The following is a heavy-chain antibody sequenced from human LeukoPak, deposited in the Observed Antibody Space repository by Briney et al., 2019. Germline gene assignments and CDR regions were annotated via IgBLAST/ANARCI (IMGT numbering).Heavy chain of an antibody. CDR1: GFTFSNYG. CDR2: ISYDGSNK. CDR3: AKGIPADY. Sequence: PGGSLRLSCAASGFTFSNYGMHWVRQAPGKGLEWVAIISYDGSNKYYADSLKGRFTISRDNSKNTLYLQMDSLRAEDTAIYYCAKGIPADYWGQGTLVTVSS. V-gene: IGHV3-30*18. J-gene: IGHJ4*02. D-gene: IGHD2-2*01.